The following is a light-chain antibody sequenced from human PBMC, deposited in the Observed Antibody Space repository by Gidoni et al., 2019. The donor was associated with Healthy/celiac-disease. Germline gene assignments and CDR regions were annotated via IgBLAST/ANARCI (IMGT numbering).Light chain of an antibody. V-gene: IGKV3-11*01. CDR3: QQRSNWPFTWT. CDR2: DAS. CDR1: QSVSSY. J-gene: IGKJ1*01. Sequence: EIVLTQSPATLSLSTGERATLSCRASQSVSSYLAWYQQKPGQAPRLLIYDASNRATGIPARFSGSGSGTDFTLTISSLEPEDFAVYYCQQRSNWPFTWTFGQGTKVEIK.